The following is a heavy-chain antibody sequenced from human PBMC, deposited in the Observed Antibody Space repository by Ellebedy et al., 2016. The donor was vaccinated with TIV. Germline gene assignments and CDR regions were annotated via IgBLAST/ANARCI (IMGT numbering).Heavy chain of an antibody. D-gene: IGHD3-22*01. J-gene: IGHJ3*01. CDR2: IWYDGNNK. CDR3: ARDNYYDPLDV. CDR1: GFTFSSYG. Sequence: GESLKISCAASGFTFSSYGMHWVRQAPGKGLEWVALIWYDGNNKYYADSVKGRFTISRDNAQNSLYLQMNSLRADDTAVYYCARDNYYDPLDVWGQGTMVTVSS. V-gene: IGHV3-33*01.